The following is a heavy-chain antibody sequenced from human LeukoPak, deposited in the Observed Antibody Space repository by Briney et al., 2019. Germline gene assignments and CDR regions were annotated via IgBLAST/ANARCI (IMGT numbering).Heavy chain of an antibody. CDR3: AKDLGSRSEFYYFDY. CDR1: GFTFSSYG. CDR2: ISGSGGST. D-gene: IGHD3-10*01. Sequence: GGSLRLSCAASGFTFSSYGMSWVRQAPGKGLEWVSAISGSGGSTYYADSVKGRFTISRDNSKNTLYLQMNSLRAEDTAVYYCAKDLGSRSEFYYFDYWGQGTLVTVSS. V-gene: IGHV3-23*01. J-gene: IGHJ4*02.